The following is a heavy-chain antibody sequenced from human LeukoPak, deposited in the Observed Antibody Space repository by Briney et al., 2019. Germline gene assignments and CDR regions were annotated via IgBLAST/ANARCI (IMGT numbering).Heavy chain of an antibody. CDR1: GFTFSSYA. Sequence: GGSLRLSCAASGFTFSSYAMSWVRQAPGKGLEWVSVISGSGGNKYYADSVKGRFTITRDKSKNTLNLQMNDLRAEDTAIYYCTKDEQHLGRPFDPWGQGTLVTVSS. J-gene: IGHJ5*02. CDR3: TKDEQHLGRPFDP. D-gene: IGHD6-13*01. V-gene: IGHV3-23*01. CDR2: ISGSGGNK.